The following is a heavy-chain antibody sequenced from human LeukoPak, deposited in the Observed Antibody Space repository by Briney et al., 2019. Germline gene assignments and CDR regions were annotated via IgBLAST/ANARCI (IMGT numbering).Heavy chain of an antibody. V-gene: IGHV3-33*06. CDR3: AKDRKGDGDYDY. CDR1: GFTFSSYG. D-gene: IGHD4-17*01. Sequence: GGSLRLSCAASGFTFSSYGMHWVRQAPGKGLEWVAVIWYDGSNKYYADSVKGRFTISRDNSKNTLYLQMNSLRAEDTAVYYCAKDRKGDGDYDYWGQGTLVTVSS. J-gene: IGHJ4*02. CDR2: IWYDGSNK.